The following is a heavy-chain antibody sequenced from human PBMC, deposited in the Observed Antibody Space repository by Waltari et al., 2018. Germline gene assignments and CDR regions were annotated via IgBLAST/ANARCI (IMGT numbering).Heavy chain of an antibody. CDR2: ILPIFGDA. Sequence: QVQLVQSGPEMKKPGSSVKVSCKFSGGTFSNYAISWGRQAPGQGLEWMGGILPIFGDADYAQKFQGRLTITADESTSTAYLDLSSVTSDDTAVYYCARVGATVFDHWGQGTQVTVSS. CDR3: ARVGATVFDH. D-gene: IGHD3-16*01. CDR1: GGTFSNYA. J-gene: IGHJ4*02. V-gene: IGHV1-69*01.